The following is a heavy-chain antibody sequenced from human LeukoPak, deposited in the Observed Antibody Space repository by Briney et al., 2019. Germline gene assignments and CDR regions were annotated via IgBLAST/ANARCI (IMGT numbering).Heavy chain of an antibody. CDR1: GGSIRNYF. CDR2: FYYSDGT. V-gene: IGHV4-59*01. CDR3: ARFPASAEYRHYYYMDV. J-gene: IGHJ6*03. D-gene: IGHD6-25*01. Sequence: PSETLSLTCTVSGGSIRNYFWSWIRQPPGKGLECIAYFYYSDGTNYNPSLKSRVTVSVDTSKNQFSLKLSSVTAADTALYYCARFPASAEYRHYYYMDVWGKGTTVTVSS.